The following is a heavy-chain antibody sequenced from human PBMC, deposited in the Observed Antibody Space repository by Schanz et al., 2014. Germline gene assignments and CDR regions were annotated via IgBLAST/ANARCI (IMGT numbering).Heavy chain of an antibody. Sequence: EVQLLDSGGGLAQPGGSLRLSCAASGFTFSTYAMSWVRQAPGKGLEWVSAISGSGGSTYYADSVKGRFTISRDNSKNTLYLQMNSLRAEDTAVYYCARDRGYCSGGSCLTFDYWGQGTLVTVSS. D-gene: IGHD2-15*01. CDR1: GFTFSTYA. V-gene: IGHV3-23*01. CDR3: ARDRGYCSGGSCLTFDY. CDR2: ISGSGGST. J-gene: IGHJ4*02.